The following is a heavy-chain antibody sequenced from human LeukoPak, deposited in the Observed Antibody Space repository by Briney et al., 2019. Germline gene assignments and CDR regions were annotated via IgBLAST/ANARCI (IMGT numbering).Heavy chain of an antibody. V-gene: IGHV3-21*01. CDR3: ARSGGSGSYINWFDP. Sequence: GGSLRLSCAASGLTFSTPTMNWLRQAPGKGLEWVSTGSSITSYIYYEDPVKGRFTISRVNAKNSQYLQMNSLRAEDTAVYYCARSGGSGSYINWFDPWGQGTLVTVSS. CDR1: GLTFSTPT. D-gene: IGHD3-10*01. CDR2: GSSITSYI. J-gene: IGHJ5*02.